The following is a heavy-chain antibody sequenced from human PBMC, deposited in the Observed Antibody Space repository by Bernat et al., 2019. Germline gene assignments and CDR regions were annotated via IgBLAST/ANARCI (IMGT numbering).Heavy chain of an antibody. CDR3: ANEGLWFGGENF. J-gene: IGHJ4*02. Sequence: EVQLLESGGGLVQPGGSLRLSCAASGFTFSSYAMSWVRQAPGKGLEWVSAISGSGGSTYYADSVKGRFTIARDNARNALYLQRNSLGAEDRAVYYCANEGLWFGGENFWGQGTLVTVSA. CDR1: GFTFSSYA. D-gene: IGHD3-10*01. CDR2: ISGSGGST. V-gene: IGHV3-23*01.